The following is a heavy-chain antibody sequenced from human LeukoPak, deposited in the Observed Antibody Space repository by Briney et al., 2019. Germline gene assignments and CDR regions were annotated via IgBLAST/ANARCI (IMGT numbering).Heavy chain of an antibody. D-gene: IGHD1-26*01. CDR1: GYSFTSYW. Sequence: GESLKISCKGSGYSFTSYWIGWVRQMPGKGLEWMGIIYPGDSDTRYSPSFQGQVTISADKSISNAYLQWSSLKASDTAMYYCARQCCMVGGTIDYWGQGTLVTVSS. J-gene: IGHJ4*02. CDR3: ARQCCMVGGTIDY. CDR2: IYPGDSDT. V-gene: IGHV5-51*01.